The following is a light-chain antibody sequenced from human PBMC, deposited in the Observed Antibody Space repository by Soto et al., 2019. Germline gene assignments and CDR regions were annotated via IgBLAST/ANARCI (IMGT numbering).Light chain of an antibody. V-gene: IGKV1-12*01. J-gene: IGKJ4*01. CDR3: QQAHSPPLT. CDR1: QDISTW. Sequence: DIQMTQSPSSVSASVGDRVAITCRASQDISTWLAWYQQKPGKAPKLLIYRASNWQSGVPSRFSDSGSGTDFTLTISSLQPEDFATYYCQQAHSPPLTFGGGTKVGIK. CDR2: RAS.